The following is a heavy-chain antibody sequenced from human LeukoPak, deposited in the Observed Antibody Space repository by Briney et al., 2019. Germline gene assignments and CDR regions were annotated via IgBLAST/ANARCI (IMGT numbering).Heavy chain of an antibody. CDR3: ARVTKNDFWSGYLYPAYFGWFDP. CDR1: GGSISSHY. Sequence: SETLSLTCTVSGGSISSHYWSWIRQPPGKGLEWIGYIYYSGSTNYNPSLKSRVTISVDTSKNQFSLKLSSVTAADTAVYYCARVTKNDFWSGYLYPAYFGWFDPWGRGTLVTVSS. D-gene: IGHD3-3*01. V-gene: IGHV4-59*11. J-gene: IGHJ5*02. CDR2: IYYSGST.